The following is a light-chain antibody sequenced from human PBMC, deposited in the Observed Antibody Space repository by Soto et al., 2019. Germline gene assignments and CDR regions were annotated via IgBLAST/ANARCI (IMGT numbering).Light chain of an antibody. V-gene: IGKV1-9*01. CDR2: AAS. CDR3: QQLNSYPPFT. CDR1: QGISSY. J-gene: IGKJ3*01. Sequence: DIQLTQSPSFLSASVGDRVTITCRASQGISSYLAWYQQKPGKAPKLLIYAASTLQSGVPSRFSGSGSVTDFTLTISTLQPEDFATYYCQQLNSYPPFTFGPGTKVDIK.